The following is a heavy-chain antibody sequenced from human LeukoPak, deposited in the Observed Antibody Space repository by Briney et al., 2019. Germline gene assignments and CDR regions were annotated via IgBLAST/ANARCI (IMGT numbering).Heavy chain of an antibody. Sequence: SETLSLTCTVSGGSISSYYWSWIRQPPGKGLEWIGYIYYSGSTNYNPSLKGRVTISVDTSKNQFSLKLSSVTAADTAVYYCARYYDSSGYDYWGQGTLVTVSS. CDR1: GGSISSYY. CDR3: ARYYDSSGYDY. V-gene: IGHV4-59*01. D-gene: IGHD3-22*01. CDR2: IYYSGST. J-gene: IGHJ4*02.